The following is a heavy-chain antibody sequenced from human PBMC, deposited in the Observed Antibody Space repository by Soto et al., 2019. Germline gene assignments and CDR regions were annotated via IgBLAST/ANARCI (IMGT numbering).Heavy chain of an antibody. D-gene: IGHD3-10*01. J-gene: IGHJ3*02. Sequence: SETLSLTCTVSGGSISSYYWSWIRQPPGKGLEWIGYIYYSGSTNYNPSLKSRVTISVDTSKNQFSLKLSSVTAADTAVYYCARNFLYDKLLWFGELFPDAFDIWGQGTMITV. V-gene: IGHV4-59*08. CDR1: GGSISSYY. CDR3: ARNFLYDKLLWFGELFPDAFDI. CDR2: IYYSGST.